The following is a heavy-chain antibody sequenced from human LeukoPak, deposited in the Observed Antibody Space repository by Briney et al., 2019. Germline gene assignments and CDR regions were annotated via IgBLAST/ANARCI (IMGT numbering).Heavy chain of an antibody. J-gene: IGHJ4*02. CDR2: IKSKTDGGTT. CDR3: TTDLRGYSYGHGDY. Sequence: PGGSLRLSCAASGFTFSNAWMSWVRQAPGKGLEWVGRIKSKTDGGTTDYAAPVKGRFTISRDDSKNTLYLQMNSLKTEDTAVYYCTTDLRGYSYGHGDYWGQGTLVTVSS. V-gene: IGHV3-15*01. CDR1: GFTFSNAW. D-gene: IGHD5-18*01.